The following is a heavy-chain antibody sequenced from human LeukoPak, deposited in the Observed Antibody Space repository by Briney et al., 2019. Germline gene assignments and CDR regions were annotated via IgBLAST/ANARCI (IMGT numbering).Heavy chain of an antibody. D-gene: IGHD6-13*01. CDR1: GFTVSSNY. Sequence: PGGSLRLSCAASGFTVSSNYMSWVRQAPGKGLEWVSVIYSGGSTYYADSVKGRFTISRDNSKNTLYLQMNSLRAEDTAVYYCAKMGAAAGTGSGLWFDPWGQGTLVTVSS. CDR3: AKMGAAAGTGSGLWFDP. CDR2: IYSGGST. J-gene: IGHJ5*02. V-gene: IGHV3-53*01.